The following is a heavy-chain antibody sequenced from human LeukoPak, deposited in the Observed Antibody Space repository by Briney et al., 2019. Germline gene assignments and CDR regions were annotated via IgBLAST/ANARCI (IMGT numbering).Heavy chain of an antibody. Sequence: KPSETLSLTCAVYGGSFSGYYWSWIRQPPGKGLEWIGEINHSGSTNYNPSLKSRVTISVDTSKNQFSLKLSSVTAADTAVYYCARVFYGSGRFDYWGRGTLVTVSS. CDR2: INHSGST. CDR3: ARVFYGSGRFDY. J-gene: IGHJ4*02. D-gene: IGHD3-10*01. V-gene: IGHV4-34*01. CDR1: GGSFSGYY.